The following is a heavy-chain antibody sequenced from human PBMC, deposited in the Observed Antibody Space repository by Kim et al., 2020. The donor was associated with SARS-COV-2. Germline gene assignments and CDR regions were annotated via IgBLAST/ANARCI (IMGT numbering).Heavy chain of an antibody. CDR2: IKSKTDGGTT. D-gene: IGHD2-15*01. CDR1: GFTFSNAW. V-gene: IGHV3-15*01. Sequence: GGSLRLSCAASGFTFSNAWMSWVRQAPGKGLEWVGRIKSKTDGGTTDYAAPVKGRFTISRDDSKNKLYLQMNSLKTEDTAVYYCTTGLCSGGSCYQYYYYYYGMDVWGQGTTVTVSS. J-gene: IGHJ6*02. CDR3: TTGLCSGGSCYQYYYYYYGMDV.